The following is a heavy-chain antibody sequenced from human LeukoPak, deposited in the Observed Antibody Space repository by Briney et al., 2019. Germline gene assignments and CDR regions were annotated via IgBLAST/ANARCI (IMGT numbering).Heavy chain of an antibody. J-gene: IGHJ4*01. Sequence: SETLSLTCTVSGGSISSNSYYWGWIRQPPGKGLEWIGSFSYSGSTFYNPSLQSRVTISVDTSKNQFSLKVSCVTAADTAEYFCARVVGATTLEYWGQGFLVTVSS. V-gene: IGHV4-39*01. CDR1: GGSISSNSYY. CDR3: ARVVGATTLEY. CDR2: FSYSGST. D-gene: IGHD1-26*01.